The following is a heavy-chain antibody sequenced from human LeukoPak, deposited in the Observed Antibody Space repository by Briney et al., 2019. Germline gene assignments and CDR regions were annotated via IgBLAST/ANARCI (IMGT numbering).Heavy chain of an antibody. V-gene: IGHV5-10-1*01. Sequence: GESLKISCKGSGDSFTSYWISWVRQMPGKGLEWMGRIDPSDSYTNYSPSFQGHVTISADKSISTAYLQWSSLKASDTAMYYCARPHSNYANWFDPWGQGTLVTVSS. CDR2: IDPSDSYT. CDR3: ARPHSNYANWFDP. CDR1: GDSFTSYW. D-gene: IGHD4-11*01. J-gene: IGHJ5*02.